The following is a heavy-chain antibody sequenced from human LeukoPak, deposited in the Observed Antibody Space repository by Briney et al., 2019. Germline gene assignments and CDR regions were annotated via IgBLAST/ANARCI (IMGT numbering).Heavy chain of an antibody. J-gene: IGHJ4*02. CDR2: IRSKSERGTT. CDR1: GFTFSNGW. V-gene: IGHV3-15*01. Sequence: GGSLRLSCAASGFTFSNGWMSWVRQAPGKGLEWVGRIRSKSERGTTDYAAPVKGRFTISRDGSTNTVYLHMNSLKTEDTAVYFCTSNLYCSTSSCYTLDNWGQGTLVAVSP. D-gene: IGHD2-2*02. CDR3: TSNLYCSTSSCYTLDN.